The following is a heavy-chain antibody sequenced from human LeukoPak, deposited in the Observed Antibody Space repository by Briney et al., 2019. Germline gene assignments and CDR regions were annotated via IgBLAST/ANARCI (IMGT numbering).Heavy chain of an antibody. D-gene: IGHD6-6*01. CDR3: ARDFSPSIAAWDA. V-gene: IGHV3-7*01. Sequence: GGSLRLSCAASGFTFSSYGMHWVRQAPGKGLEWVASISEVGGEKYYVDSVKGRFTISRDNAKISLSLQMNSLRADDTAAYYCARDFSPSIAAWDAWGQGTLVTVSS. CDR1: GFTFSSYG. J-gene: IGHJ5*02. CDR2: ISEVGGEK.